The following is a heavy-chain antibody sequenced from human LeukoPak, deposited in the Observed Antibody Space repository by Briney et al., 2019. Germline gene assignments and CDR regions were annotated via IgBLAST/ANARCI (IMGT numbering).Heavy chain of an antibody. J-gene: IGHJ4*02. D-gene: IGHD3-3*01. CDR2: ITSTSDYI. CDR3: ARGITIFDY. V-gene: IGHV3-21*06. Sequence: GGSLRLSCAASGFTFSSYSMSWVRQAPGKGLEWVSSITSTSDYIYYADSVKGRFIISRDNARNSLYLQMNSLRAEDTAVYYCARGITIFDYWGQGTLVTVSS. CDR1: GFTFSSYS.